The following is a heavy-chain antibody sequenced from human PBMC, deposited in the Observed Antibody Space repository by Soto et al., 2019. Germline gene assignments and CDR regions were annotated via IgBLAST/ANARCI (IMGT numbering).Heavy chain of an antibody. CDR2: IYYSGST. J-gene: IGHJ4*02. D-gene: IGHD2-15*01. CDR1: GGSFSGYY. V-gene: IGHV4-59*01. CDR3: ARVGCSGGSCYFDY. Sequence: SETLSLTCAVYGGSFSGYYWSWIRQPPGKGLEWIGYIYYSGSTNYNPSLKSRVTISVDTSKNQFSLKLSSVTAADTAVYYCARVGCSGGSCYFDYWGQGTLVTVSS.